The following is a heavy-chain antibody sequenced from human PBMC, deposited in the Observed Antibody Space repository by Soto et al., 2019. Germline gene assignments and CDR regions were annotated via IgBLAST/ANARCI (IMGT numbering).Heavy chain of an antibody. V-gene: IGHV1-2*02. D-gene: IGHD5-12*01. Sequence: QVQLVQSGAEVKKPGASVKVSCKASGYTFTGYYMHWVRQAPGQGLEWMGWINPNSGGTNYAQKLQGGVTXXRXTXXSTAYMELSRLRSDDTAVYYCAVVATKAYYYGMDVWGQGTTVTVSS. CDR1: GYTFTGYY. J-gene: IGHJ6*02. CDR2: INPNSGGT. CDR3: AVVATKAYYYGMDV.